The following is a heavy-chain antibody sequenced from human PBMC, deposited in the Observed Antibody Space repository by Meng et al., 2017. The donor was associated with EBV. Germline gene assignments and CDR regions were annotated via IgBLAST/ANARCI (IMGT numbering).Heavy chain of an antibody. CDR1: GYNYNNVG. J-gene: IGHJ4*02. Sequence: LVPTEPVTKKPVSSVTSPCKSVGYNYNNVGISWGRPAPQQGVEGRGDITPVFSIANYAESFQGRITISADTSTRTAYMDLSSLRSDDTAVYYCVRDLWLRIWECVWGQGTLVTVSS. CDR3: VRDLWLRIWECV. V-gene: IGHV1-69*17. CDR2: ITPVFSIA. D-gene: IGHD5-12*01.